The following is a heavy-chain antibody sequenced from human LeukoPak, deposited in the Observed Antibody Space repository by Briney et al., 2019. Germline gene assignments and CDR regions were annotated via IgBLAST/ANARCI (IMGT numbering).Heavy chain of an antibody. J-gene: IGHJ4*02. CDR2: ISYDGSNK. Sequence: GGSLRLSCAASGFTFSNYAMHWVRQAPGKGLEWVAVISYDGSNKYYADSVKGRFTISRDNSKNTLYLQMNSLRAEDTAVYYCARDRRGGTIIVVVPDYWGQGTLVTVSS. CDR3: ARDRRGGTIIVVVPDY. D-gene: IGHD3-22*01. CDR1: GFTFSNYA. V-gene: IGHV3-30-3*01.